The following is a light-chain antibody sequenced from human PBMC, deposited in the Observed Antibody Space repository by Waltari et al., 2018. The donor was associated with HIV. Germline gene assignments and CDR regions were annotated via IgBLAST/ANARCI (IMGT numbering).Light chain of an antibody. V-gene: IGLV2-14*03. CDR1: STDVGGYKY. CDR2: DVS. Sequence: SALTQPASVSGSPGQSITISCTGSSTDVGGYKYVSWYQHHPGKAPRLMIYDVSTRPSGVSDRFSGSNSGDTASLTISGLQPEDEADYYCESYTSTSVWVFGGGTRLTVL. J-gene: IGLJ3*02. CDR3: ESYTSTSVWV.